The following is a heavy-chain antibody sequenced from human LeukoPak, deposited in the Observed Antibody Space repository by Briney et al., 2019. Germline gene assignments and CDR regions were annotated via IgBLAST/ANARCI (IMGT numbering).Heavy chain of an antibody. CDR3: ARVGGIAARRYDY. CDR1: GGSISSSSYY. CDR2: IYYSGST. Sequence: SETLSLTCTVSGGSISSSSYYWGWIRQPPGKGLEWIGSIYYSGSTYYNPSLKSRVTISVDTSKNQFSLKLSSVTAADTAVYYCARVGGIAARRYDYWGQGTLVTVST. V-gene: IGHV4-39*07. D-gene: IGHD6-13*01. J-gene: IGHJ4*02.